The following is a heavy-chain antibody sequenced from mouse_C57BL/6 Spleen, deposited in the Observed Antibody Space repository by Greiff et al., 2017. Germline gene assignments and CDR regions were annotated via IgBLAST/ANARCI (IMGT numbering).Heavy chain of an antibody. Sequence: VKLMESGAELVKPGASVKLSCKASGYTFTEYTIHWVKQRSGQGLEWIGWFYPGSGSIKYNEKFKDKATLTADNTSSTVYLELSRLTSEDAAVYFCASLTAQDTDDWYFDVWGTGTTVTVSS. CDR2: FYPGSGSI. V-gene: IGHV1-62-2*01. D-gene: IGHD3-2*02. J-gene: IGHJ1*03. CDR3: ASLTAQDTDDWYFDV. CDR1: GYTFTEYT.